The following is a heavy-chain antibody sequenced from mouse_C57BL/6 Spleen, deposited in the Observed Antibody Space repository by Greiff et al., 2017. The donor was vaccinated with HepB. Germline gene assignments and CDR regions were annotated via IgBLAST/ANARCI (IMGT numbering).Heavy chain of an antibody. D-gene: IGHD1-1*01. V-gene: IGHV1-82*01. J-gene: IGHJ4*01. CDR3: AIWGTTGAMDY. CDR2: IYPGDGDT. CDR1: GYAFSSSW. Sequence: QVQLKESGPELVKPGASVKISCKASGYAFSSSWMNWVKQRPGKGLEWIGRIYPGDGDTNYNGKFKGKATLTADKSSSTAYMQLSSLTSEDSAVYFCAIWGTTGAMDYWGQGTSVTVSS.